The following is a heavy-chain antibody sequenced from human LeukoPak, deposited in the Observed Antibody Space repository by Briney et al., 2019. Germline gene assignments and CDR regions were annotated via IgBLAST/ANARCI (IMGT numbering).Heavy chain of an antibody. Sequence: ASVKVSCKASGYTFTSYGISWVRQAPGQGLEWMGWISAHNGNTNYAQKLQGRVTMTTDTSTSTAYMELRSLRSDDTAVYYCARDPIRGSWYKYFQHWGQGTLVTVSS. V-gene: IGHV1-18*01. CDR2: ISAHNGNT. CDR1: GYTFTSYG. D-gene: IGHD6-13*01. CDR3: ARDPIRGSWYKYFQH. J-gene: IGHJ1*01.